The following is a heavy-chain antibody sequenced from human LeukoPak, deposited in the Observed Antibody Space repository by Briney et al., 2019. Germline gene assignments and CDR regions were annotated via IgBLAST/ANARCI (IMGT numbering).Heavy chain of an antibody. V-gene: IGHV1-2*02. CDR1: GYTFTGYY. Sequence: GASVKVSCKASGYTFTGYYMHWVRQAPGQGLEWMGWINPNSGGTNYAQKFQGRVTMTRDTSISTAYRELSRLRSDDTAVYYCARVRSRLKQSLDPWGQGTLVTVSS. CDR2: INPNSGGT. CDR3: ARVRSRLKQSLDP. D-gene: IGHD6-19*01. J-gene: IGHJ5*02.